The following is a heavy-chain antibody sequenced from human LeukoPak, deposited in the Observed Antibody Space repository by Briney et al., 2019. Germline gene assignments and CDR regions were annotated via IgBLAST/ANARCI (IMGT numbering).Heavy chain of an antibody. CDR3: ARAGYSMDTEYFQH. J-gene: IGHJ1*01. V-gene: IGHV3-7*04. CDR2: IKEDGVEI. D-gene: IGHD5-18*01. Sequence: GGSLRLSCAASGFTFSDYWMSWVRQAPGKGLEWVANIKEDGVEIHYVDSVKGRFTISRDNAKSSLYLQMNSLRAEDTAVYYCARAGYSMDTEYFQHWGQGTLVTVSS. CDR1: GFTFSDYW.